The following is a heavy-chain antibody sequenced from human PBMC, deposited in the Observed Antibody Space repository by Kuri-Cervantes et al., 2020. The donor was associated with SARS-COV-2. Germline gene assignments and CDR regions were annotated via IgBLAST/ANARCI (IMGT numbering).Heavy chain of an antibody. CDR2: IVVGSGNT. Sequence: SVKVSCKASGFTFTSSAMQWVRQARGQRLEWIGWIVVGSGNTNYAQKFQERVTITRDMSTSTAYMELSSLRAEDTAVYYCARGASREKAPVRAFDIWGQGTMVTVSS. J-gene: IGHJ3*02. CDR3: ARGASREKAPVRAFDI. V-gene: IGHV1-58*02. CDR1: GFTFTSSA. D-gene: IGHD1-26*01.